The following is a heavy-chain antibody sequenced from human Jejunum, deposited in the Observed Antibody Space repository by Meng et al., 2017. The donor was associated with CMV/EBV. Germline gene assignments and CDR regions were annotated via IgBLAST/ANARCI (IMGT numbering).Heavy chain of an antibody. J-gene: IGHJ4*02. CDR1: GAFLSSIHL. Sequence: GAFLSSIHLWNWVRQSPGKGLEWIGKIFPSGTTSYSPSLKSRVAISLDKSKNQFSLKMISVTAADTAVYYCASDNCDGGSCYGGFDDWGQGTLVTVSS. V-gene: IGHV4-4*02. D-gene: IGHD2-15*01. CDR3: ASDNCDGGSCYGGFDD. CDR2: IFPSGTT.